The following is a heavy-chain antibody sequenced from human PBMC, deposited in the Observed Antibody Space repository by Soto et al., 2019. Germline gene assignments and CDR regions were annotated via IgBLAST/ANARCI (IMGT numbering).Heavy chain of an antibody. V-gene: IGHV4-39*01. CDR1: GVSISSSRHY. D-gene: IGHD3-10*01. CDR3: ASITPTDN. Sequence: QLQLQESGPGLVKPSETLSLICTVSGVSISSSRHYWGWIRQPPGRGLEWFGTVYSSGTTSYNPCLKSRLTISIDPPKNLFSLNLSSVTAADTAVYHCASITPTDNWGQGTLVTVSS. CDR2: VYSSGTT. J-gene: IGHJ4*02.